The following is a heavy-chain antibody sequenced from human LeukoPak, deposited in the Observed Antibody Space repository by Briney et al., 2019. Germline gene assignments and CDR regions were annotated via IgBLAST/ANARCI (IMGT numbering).Heavy chain of an antibody. CDR1: GGSFSGYY. J-gene: IGHJ5*02. Sequence: SETLXLTCAVYGGSFSGYYWSWIRQPPGKGLEWIGEINHSGSTNYNPSLKSRVTISVETSKKQFSLNLSSVTAADTAVYYCATVPRRITIFGVVIGSGSWFDPWGQGTLVTVSS. V-gene: IGHV4-34*01. CDR3: ATVPRRITIFGVVIGSGSWFDP. CDR2: INHSGST. D-gene: IGHD3-3*01.